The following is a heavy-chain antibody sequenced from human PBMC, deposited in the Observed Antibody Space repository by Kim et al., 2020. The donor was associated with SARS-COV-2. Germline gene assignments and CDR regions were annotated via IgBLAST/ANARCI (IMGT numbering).Heavy chain of an antibody. CDR2: SYYGGDT. V-gene: IGHV4-39*01. D-gene: IGHD2-8*01. CDR3: ATSNGALDN. J-gene: IGHJ4*02. CDR1: GGLISTNSYY. Sequence: SETLSLTCTVSGGLISTNSYYWGWIRQPPGKGLEWIGNSYYGGDTYYSPSLKSRVSISIYTSKNQFSLRLSSVTAADTAVYYCATSNGALDNWGQGTLVT.